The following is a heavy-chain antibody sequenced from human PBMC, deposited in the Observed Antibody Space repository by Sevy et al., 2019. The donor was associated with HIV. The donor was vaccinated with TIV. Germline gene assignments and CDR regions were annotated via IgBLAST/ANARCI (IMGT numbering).Heavy chain of an antibody. D-gene: IGHD2-2*01. V-gene: IGHV1-18*01. CDR2: ISANNGNT. CDR3: AREVGYCSSTSCRSYYMDV. CDR1: GYTFTSYG. J-gene: IGHJ6*03. Sequence: ASVKVSCKASGYTFTSYGISWVRQAPGQGLEWMGWISANNGNTNYAQKLQGRVTMTTDTSTSTAYMELRSLRSDDTAVYYCAREVGYCSSTSCRSYYMDVWGKGTTVTVSS.